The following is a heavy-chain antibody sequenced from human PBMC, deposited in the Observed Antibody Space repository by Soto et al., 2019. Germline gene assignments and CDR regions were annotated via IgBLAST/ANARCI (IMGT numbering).Heavy chain of an antibody. Sequence: EVQLVESGGGLVQPGGSLRLSCAASGFIFSSYWMSWVRQAPGKGLEWVANIKPDGSEKYYVDSVKGRFTISRDNAKNSLYLQMNSLRAKDTAVYYCARSLTIHYYYYYMDVWGKGTTVTVSS. CDR2: IKPDGSEK. CDR1: GFIFSSYW. J-gene: IGHJ6*03. CDR3: ARSLTIHYYYYYMDV. D-gene: IGHD3-9*01. V-gene: IGHV3-7*01.